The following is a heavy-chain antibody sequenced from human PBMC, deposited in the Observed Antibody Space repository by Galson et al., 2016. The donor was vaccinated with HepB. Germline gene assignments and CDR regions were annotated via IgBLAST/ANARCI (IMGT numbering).Heavy chain of an antibody. CDR2: VNHDGNT. D-gene: IGHD6-13*01. Sequence: SETLSLTCTVRGESFSYYWSWIRQAPGKGLEWIGEVNHDGNTRYSPSLKSRVTMSADASKKQVSLNLSSVTAADTAVYYCARVYTSAWYTGLGWNEYNGLDGWGLGTTVTVS. CDR1: GESFSYY. CDR3: ARVYTSAWYTGLGWNEYNGLDG. J-gene: IGHJ6*02. V-gene: IGHV4-34*01.